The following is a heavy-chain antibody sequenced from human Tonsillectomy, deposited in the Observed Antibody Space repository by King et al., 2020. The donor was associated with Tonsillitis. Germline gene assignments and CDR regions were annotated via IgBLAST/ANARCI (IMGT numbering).Heavy chain of an antibody. Sequence: VQLQQWGAGLLKPSETLSLTCAVYGGSFSGYYWSWIRQPPGKGLEWIGEINHSGSTNYNPTLKSRVTISVDTSKNQFSLKLSSVTAADTAVYYCARGLSRRSADAFDIWGQGIMVTVSS. CDR1: GGSFSGYY. CDR3: ARGLSRRSADAFDI. V-gene: IGHV4-34*01. J-gene: IGHJ3*02. CDR2: INHSGST.